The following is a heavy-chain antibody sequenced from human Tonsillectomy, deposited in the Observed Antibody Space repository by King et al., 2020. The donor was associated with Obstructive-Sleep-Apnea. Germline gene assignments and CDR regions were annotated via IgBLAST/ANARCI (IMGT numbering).Heavy chain of an antibody. J-gene: IGHJ3*02. CDR3: ARDIRLHAFDI. D-gene: IGHD1-14*01. Sequence: EVQLVESGGGLVKPGGSLRLSCAASGFTFSSYSMNWVRQAPGKGLEWVSSISSSSSYIYYADSVKGRFTISRDNAKNSLYLQMNSLRAEDTAAYYCARDIRLHAFDIWGQGTMVTVSS. CDR1: GFTFSSYS. V-gene: IGHV3-21*01. CDR2: ISSSSSYI.